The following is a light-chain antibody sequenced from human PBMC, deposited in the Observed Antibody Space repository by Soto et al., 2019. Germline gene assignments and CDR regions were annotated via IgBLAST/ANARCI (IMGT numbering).Light chain of an antibody. CDR1: QSVSSSY. V-gene: IGKV3-20*01. CDR3: QQYGSSRRWT. J-gene: IGKJ1*01. CDR2: GAS. Sequence: EIVLTQPPGTLSLSPGERATLSCRASQSVSSSYLAWYQQKPGQAPRLLIYGASSRATGIPDRFSGSGSGTDFTLTISRLEPEDFAVYYCQQYGSSRRWTFGQGTKVDIK.